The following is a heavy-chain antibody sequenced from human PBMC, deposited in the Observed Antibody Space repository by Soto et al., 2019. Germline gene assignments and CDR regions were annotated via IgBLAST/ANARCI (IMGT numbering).Heavy chain of an antibody. D-gene: IGHD1-20*01. CDR1: GFTFSSYG. Sequence: GGSLRFSCAASGFTFSSYGMHWVRQAPGKGLEWVAVIWYDGSNKYYADSVKGRFTISRDNSKNTLYLQMNSLRAEDTAVYYCARVGKVSHLRYYYYYYMDVWGKGTTVTVSS. J-gene: IGHJ6*03. CDR3: ARVGKVSHLRYYYYYYMDV. CDR2: IWYDGSNK. V-gene: IGHV3-33*01.